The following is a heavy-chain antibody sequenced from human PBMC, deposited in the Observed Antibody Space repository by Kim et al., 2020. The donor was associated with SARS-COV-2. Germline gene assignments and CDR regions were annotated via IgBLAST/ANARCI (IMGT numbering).Heavy chain of an antibody. J-gene: IGHJ4*02. V-gene: IGHV3-74*01. D-gene: IGHD2-21*01. Sequence: YADSVKGRFTISRDNPKNTLYLQVNSLRAEDTAVYYCASGYFQDYGGNVYWGQGTLVTVSS. CDR3: ASGYFQDYGGNVY.